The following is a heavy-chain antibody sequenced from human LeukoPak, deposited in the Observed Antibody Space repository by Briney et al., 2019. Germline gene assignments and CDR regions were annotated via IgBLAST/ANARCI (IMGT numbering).Heavy chain of an antibody. CDR3: ARERNLEIAVAGTIFNY. CDR2: IYSGGST. V-gene: IGHV3-53*01. D-gene: IGHD6-19*01. Sequence: GGSLRLSCAASGFTVSSNYMSWVRQAPGKGLEWVSVIYSGGSTYYADSVKGRFTISRDNSKNTLYLQMNSLRAEDTAVYYCARERNLEIAVAGTIFNYWGQGALVTVSS. J-gene: IGHJ4*02. CDR1: GFTVSSNY.